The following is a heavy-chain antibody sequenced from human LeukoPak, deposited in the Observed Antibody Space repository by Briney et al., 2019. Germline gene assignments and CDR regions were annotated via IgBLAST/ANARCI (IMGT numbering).Heavy chain of an antibody. Sequence: GESLKISRKGSGYSFNNFWIAWVRQMPGKGLEWMGIIYPGDSETRYSPSFQGQVIISADKSISTAYLQWSSLKASDTAMYYCARGYSGYYYYYGMDVWGQGTTVTVSS. CDR1: GYSFNNFW. CDR3: ARGYSGYYYYYGMDV. J-gene: IGHJ6*02. CDR2: IYPGDSET. V-gene: IGHV5-51*01. D-gene: IGHD5-12*01.